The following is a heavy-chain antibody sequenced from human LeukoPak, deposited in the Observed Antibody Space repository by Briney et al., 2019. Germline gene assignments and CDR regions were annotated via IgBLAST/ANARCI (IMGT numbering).Heavy chain of an antibody. CDR2: IYYSGST. J-gene: IGHJ5*02. V-gene: IGHV4-59*01. CDR3: ARDLGRGVLRS. Sequence: PSETLSLTCTVSGGSISSYYWSWLRQPPGKGLEWIGYIYYSGSTNYNPSLKSRVTISVDTSKNQFSLKLSSVTAADTAVYYCARDLGRGVLRSWGQGTLVTVSS. D-gene: IGHD3-16*01. CDR1: GGSISSYY.